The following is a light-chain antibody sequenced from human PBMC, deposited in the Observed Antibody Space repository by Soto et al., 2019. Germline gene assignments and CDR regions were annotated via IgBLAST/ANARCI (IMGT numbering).Light chain of an antibody. V-gene: IGKV1-9*01. CDR3: QQLKNYPWT. CDR2: AAS. CDR1: QDIASY. Sequence: DIQLTQSPSFLSASVGARVIVTCRASQDIASYLGWYQQTPGKAPKLLISAASTLQSGVTSRFSGSGSGTEFNLTNSSLQPEDFATSYCQQLKNYPWTCGQGTTVESK. J-gene: IGKJ1*01.